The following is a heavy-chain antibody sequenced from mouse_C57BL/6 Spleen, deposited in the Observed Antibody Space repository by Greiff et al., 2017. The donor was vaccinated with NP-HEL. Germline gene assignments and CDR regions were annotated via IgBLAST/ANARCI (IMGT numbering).Heavy chain of an antibody. Sequence: QVQLQQPGAELVMPGASVKLSCKASGYTFTSYWMHWVKQRPGQGLEWIGEIDPSDSYTNYNQKFKGKSTLTVDKSSSTAYMQLSSLTSEDSAVYYCARYSNWDPFSYWGQGTLVTVSA. V-gene: IGHV1-69*01. CDR3: ARYSNWDPFSY. J-gene: IGHJ3*01. D-gene: IGHD4-1*02. CDR2: IDPSDSYT. CDR1: GYTFTSYW.